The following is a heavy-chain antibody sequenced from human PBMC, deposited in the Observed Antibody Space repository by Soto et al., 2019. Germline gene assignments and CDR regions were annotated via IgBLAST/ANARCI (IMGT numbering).Heavy chain of an antibody. CDR2: TYYRSKWNH. V-gene: IGHV6-1*01. J-gene: IGHJ4*02. CDR1: GDSVSGISSA. Sequence: SQTLSLTCAISGDSVSGISSAWNWIRQSPSRGLEWLGRTYYRSKWNHDYAVSVKSRITINPDTSRNQFSLQLNSVTPEDTAVYYCARNLRPEFDFWGQGTLVTVSS. CDR3: ARNLRPEFDF.